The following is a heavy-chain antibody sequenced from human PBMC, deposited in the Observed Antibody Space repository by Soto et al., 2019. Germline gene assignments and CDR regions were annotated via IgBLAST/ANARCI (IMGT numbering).Heavy chain of an antibody. Sequence: QVQLVQSGAEVKKPGSSVKVSCKASGGTFSSYAISWVRQAPGQGLEWMGGIIPMVGTADYAQKFQGRVTITADESTSTAYMELSSLRSEDTAVYYCASQGYCISTSCPNYYYGMDVWGQGTTVTVSS. CDR3: ASQGYCISTSCPNYYYGMDV. V-gene: IGHV1-69*12. D-gene: IGHD2-2*01. J-gene: IGHJ6*02. CDR1: GGTFSSYA. CDR2: IIPMVGTA.